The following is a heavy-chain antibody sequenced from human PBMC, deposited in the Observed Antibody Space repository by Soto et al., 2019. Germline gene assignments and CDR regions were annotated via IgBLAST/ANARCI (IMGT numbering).Heavy chain of an antibody. CDR1: GYTLTELS. D-gene: IGHD2-21*01. V-gene: IGHV1-24*01. J-gene: IGHJ4*02. Sequence: ASVKVCCKVSGYTLTELSMHWVRQAPGKGLEWMGGFDPEDGETIYAQKFQGRVTITRDTSASTAYMELSSLRSEDTAVYYCARGGEPIDYWGQGTLVTVSS. CDR2: FDPEDGET. CDR3: ARGGEPIDY.